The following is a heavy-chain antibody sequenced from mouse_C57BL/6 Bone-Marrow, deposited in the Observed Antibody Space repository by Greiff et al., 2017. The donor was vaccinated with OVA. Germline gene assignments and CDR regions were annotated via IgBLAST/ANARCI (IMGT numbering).Heavy chain of an antibody. D-gene: IGHD2-4*01. CDR3: ASSYDYTDAMDY. CDR2: IRNKANGYTT. V-gene: IGHV7-3*01. J-gene: IGHJ4*01. Sequence: EVQGVESGGGLVQPGGSLSLSCAASGFTFTDYYMSWVRQPPGKALEWLGFIRNKANGYTTEYSASVKGRFTISRDNSQSILYLQMNALRAEDSATYYCASSYDYTDAMDYWGQGTSVTVSS. CDR1: GFTFTDYY.